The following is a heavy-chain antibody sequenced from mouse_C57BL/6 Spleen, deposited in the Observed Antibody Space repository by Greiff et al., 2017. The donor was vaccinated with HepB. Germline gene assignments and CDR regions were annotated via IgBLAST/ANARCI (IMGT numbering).Heavy chain of an antibody. CDR2: IDPSDSYT. Sequence: QVQLQQPGAELVMPGASVKLSCKASGYTFTSYWMHWVKQRPGQGLEWIGEIDPSDSYTNYNQKFKGKSTLTVDKSSSTAYMQLSSLTSEDSAVYCCARGEDSVFDYWGQGTTLTVSS. V-gene: IGHV1-69*01. D-gene: IGHD3-2*02. J-gene: IGHJ2*01. CDR1: GYTFTSYW. CDR3: ARGEDSVFDY.